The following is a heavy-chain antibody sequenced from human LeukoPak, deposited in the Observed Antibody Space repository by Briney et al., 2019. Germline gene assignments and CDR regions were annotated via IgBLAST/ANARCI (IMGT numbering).Heavy chain of an antibody. V-gene: IGHV4-59*01. Sequence: SETLSLTCTVSGGSISSYYWSWIRQPPAKGLERIGYMYYSWSTNYNHSLKSQVPISVDTSKNKFSLKLSSVSAADTAVYYCARGDHYDSSHFVYWGQGTLVTVSS. CDR3: ARGDHYDSSHFVY. CDR1: GGSISSYY. CDR2: MYYSWST. D-gene: IGHD3-22*01. J-gene: IGHJ4*02.